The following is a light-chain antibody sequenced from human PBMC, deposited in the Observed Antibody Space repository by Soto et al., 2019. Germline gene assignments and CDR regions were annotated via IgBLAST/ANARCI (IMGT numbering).Light chain of an antibody. CDR2: AAS. CDR1: QSISNY. V-gene: IGKV1-17*01. J-gene: IGKJ5*01. CDR3: QQLNSYLT. Sequence: DIQMTQSPSSLSASVGDGVTITCRASQSISNYVNWYQQKPGKAPKLLIYAASRLQSGVPSRFSGSGSGTDFTLTISSLQPEDFATYYCQQLNSYLTFGQGTRLENK.